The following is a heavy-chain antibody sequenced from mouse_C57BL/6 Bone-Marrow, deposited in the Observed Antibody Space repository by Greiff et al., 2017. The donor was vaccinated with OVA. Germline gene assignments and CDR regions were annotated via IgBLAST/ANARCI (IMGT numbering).Heavy chain of an antibody. CDR2: IHPNSGST. J-gene: IGHJ4*01. V-gene: IGHV1-64*01. Sequence: VQLQQPGAELVKPGASVKLSCKASGYTFTSYWMHWVKQRPGQGLEWIGMIHPNSGSTNYNEKFKSKATLTVDKSSSTAYMQLSSLTSEDSAVYYCARSPYYYGSSYPYAMDYWGQGTSVTVSS. CDR1: GYTFTSYW. D-gene: IGHD1-1*01. CDR3: ARSPYYYGSSYPYAMDY.